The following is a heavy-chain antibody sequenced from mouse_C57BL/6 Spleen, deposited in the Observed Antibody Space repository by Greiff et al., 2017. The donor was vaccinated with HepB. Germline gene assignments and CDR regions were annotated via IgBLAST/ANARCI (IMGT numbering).Heavy chain of an antibody. CDR3: ARPSLLRYDYFDY. J-gene: IGHJ2*01. CDR2: ISSGSSTI. CDR1: GFTFSDYG. D-gene: IGHD1-2*01. Sequence: EVKLMESGGGLVKPGGSLKLSCAASGFTFSDYGMHWVRQAPEKGLEWVAYISSGSSTIYYADTVKGRFTISRDNAKNTLFLQMTLLRSEDTAMYYCARPSLLRYDYFDYGGQGTTLTVSS. V-gene: IGHV5-17*01.